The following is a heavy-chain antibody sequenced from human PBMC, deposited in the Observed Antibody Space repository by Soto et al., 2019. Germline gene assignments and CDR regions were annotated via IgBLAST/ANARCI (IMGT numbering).Heavy chain of an antibody. J-gene: IGHJ6*03. CDR3: ARLDLGELSLTLNYYYYYYMDV. V-gene: IGHV1-8*01. Sequence: ASLKVSCKASGYTFTSYDINWVRQATGQGLEWMGWMNPNSGNTGYAQKFQGRVTMTRNTSISTAYMELSSLRSEDTAVYYCARLDLGELSLTLNYYYYYYMDVWGKGTTVTVSS. D-gene: IGHD3-16*02. CDR1: GYTFTSYD. CDR2: MNPNSGNT.